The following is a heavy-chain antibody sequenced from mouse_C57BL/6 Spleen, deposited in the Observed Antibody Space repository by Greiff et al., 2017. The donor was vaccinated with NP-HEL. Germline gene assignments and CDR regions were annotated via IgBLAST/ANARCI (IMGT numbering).Heavy chain of an antibody. CDR2: ILPGSGST. J-gene: IGHJ1*03. CDR1: GYTFTGYW. V-gene: IGHV1-9*01. CDR3: ARYSYYWYFDV. D-gene: IGHD2-12*01. Sequence: VQLQQSGAELMKPGASVKLSCKATGYTFTGYWIEWVKQRPGHGLEWIGEILPGSGSTNYKEKFKGKATFTGDTSTNTAYMQLSSLTTEDSAIYDCARYSYYWYFDVWGTGTTVTVSS.